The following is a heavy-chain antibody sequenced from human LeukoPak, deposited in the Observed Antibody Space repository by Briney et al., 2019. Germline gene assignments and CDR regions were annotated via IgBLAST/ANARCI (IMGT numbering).Heavy chain of an antibody. D-gene: IGHD5-18*01. J-gene: IGHJ4*02. CDR1: GFTFSSYA. CDR3: ARARQGTALVHGY. Sequence: HPGGSLRLSCEASGFTFSSYAMTWVRQAPGKGLEWVSVIYSGGDAYYADSVKGRFTISRDNSKNTLFLQMNSLRVEDTAVYYCARARQGTALVHGYWGQGTLVTVSS. CDR2: IYSGGDA. V-gene: IGHV3-66*01.